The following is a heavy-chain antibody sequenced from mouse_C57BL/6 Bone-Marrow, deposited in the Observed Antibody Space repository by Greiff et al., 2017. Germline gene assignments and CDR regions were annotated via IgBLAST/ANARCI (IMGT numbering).Heavy chain of an antibody. Sequence: VQLKESGPVLVKPGASVKMSCKASGYTFTDYYMNWVKQSHGKSLEWIGVINPYNGGTSYNQKFKGKATLTVDKSSSTAYMELNRLTSEYSAVYYCSRWLPFLYFYAMDYWGQGTSVTVSS. D-gene: IGHD2-2*01. CDR2: INPYNGGT. CDR1: GYTFTDYY. CDR3: SRWLPFLYFYAMDY. V-gene: IGHV1-19*01. J-gene: IGHJ4*01.